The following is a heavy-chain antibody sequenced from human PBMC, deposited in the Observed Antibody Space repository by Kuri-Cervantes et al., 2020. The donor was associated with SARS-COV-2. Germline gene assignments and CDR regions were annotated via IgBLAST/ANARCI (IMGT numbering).Heavy chain of an antibody. J-gene: IGHJ4*02. D-gene: IGHD5-18*01. CDR3: ARDGGLHEGYSYGYIDY. CDR2: IYYSGST. Sequence: SCTVSGGSISSGDYYWSWIRQPPGKGLEWIGYIYYSGSTYYNPSLKSRVTISVDTSKNQFSLKLSSVTAADTAVYYCARDGGLHEGYSYGYIDYWGQGTLVTVSS. CDR1: GGSISSGDYY. V-gene: IGHV4-30-4*08.